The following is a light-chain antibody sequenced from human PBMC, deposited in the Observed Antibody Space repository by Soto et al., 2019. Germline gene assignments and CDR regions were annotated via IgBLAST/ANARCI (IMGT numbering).Light chain of an antibody. V-gene: IGKV3-11*01. CDR1: QSIGTS. CDR3: QQRASWPPFT. Sequence: DTVLTQSPATLSKSPGESATLSCRASQSIGTSLAWYQHRPGQPPRLLIYDAFNRATGIPARFSGDGSGTDFTLTISSLEPEDFAVYYCQQRASWPPFTFDGGTKVEIK. J-gene: IGKJ4*01. CDR2: DAF.